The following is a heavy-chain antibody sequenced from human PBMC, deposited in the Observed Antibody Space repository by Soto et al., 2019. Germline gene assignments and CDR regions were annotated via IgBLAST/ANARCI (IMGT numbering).Heavy chain of an antibody. CDR1: GGSISSSNW. CDR3: ARRYADCFDF. CDR2: IYYSGST. D-gene: IGHD5-12*01. Sequence: SETLSLTCAVSGGSISSSNWWSWVRQPPGKGLEWIGYIYYSGSTNYNPSLKSRVTISVDTSKNQFSLKLSSVTAADTAVYYYARRYADCFDFWGQGTLVTVAS. J-gene: IGHJ4*02. V-gene: IGHV4-4*02.